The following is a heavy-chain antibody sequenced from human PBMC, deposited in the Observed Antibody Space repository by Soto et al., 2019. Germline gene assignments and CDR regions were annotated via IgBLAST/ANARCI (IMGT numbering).Heavy chain of an antibody. J-gene: IGHJ5*02. V-gene: IGHV2-5*02. CDR2: IYWDDDK. CDR1: GFSLTNKGVG. CDR3: TPLHANSGYDLRYDP. D-gene: IGHD5-12*01. Sequence: QITLKESGPPLVKPTQPLTLTCNFSGFSLTNKGVGVGWIRQPPRKALEWLGIIYWDDDKRYRPSLNNRLTITKDTSKNQVVLTMTNVDTVDTATYYCTPLHANSGYDLRYDPWGQGTLVTVSS.